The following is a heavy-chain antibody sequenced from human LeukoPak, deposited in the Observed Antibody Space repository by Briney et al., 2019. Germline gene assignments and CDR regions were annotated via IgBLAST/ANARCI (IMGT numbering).Heavy chain of an antibody. V-gene: IGHV3-21*01. CDR3: ASSDLLRYFDWPPQGFDY. D-gene: IGHD3-9*01. CDR2: ISSSSSYI. J-gene: IGHJ4*02. Sequence: TGGSLRLSCAASGFTFSSYAMSWVRQAPGKGLEWVSSISSSSSYIYYADSVKGRFTISRDNAKNSLYLQMNSLRAEDTAVYYCASSDLLRYFDWPPQGFDYWGQGTLVTVSS. CDR1: GFTFSSYA.